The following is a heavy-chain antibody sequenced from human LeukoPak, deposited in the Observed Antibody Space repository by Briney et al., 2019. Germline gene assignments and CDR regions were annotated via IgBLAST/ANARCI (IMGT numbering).Heavy chain of an antibody. J-gene: IGHJ6*03. CDR3: ARENRNDYSNYAEDYYYYMDV. CDR1: GGSISSYY. V-gene: IGHV4-4*07. CDR2: IYTSGST. Sequence: PSETRSLTCTVSGGSISSYYWSWIRQPAGKGLEWIGRIYTSGSTNYNPSLKSRVTISVDTSKNQFSLKPSSVTAADTAVYYCARENRNDYSNYAEDYYYYMDVWGKGTTVTVSS. D-gene: IGHD4-11*01.